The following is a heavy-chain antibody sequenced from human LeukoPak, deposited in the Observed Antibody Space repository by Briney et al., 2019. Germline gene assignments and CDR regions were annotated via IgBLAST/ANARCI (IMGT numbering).Heavy chain of an antibody. J-gene: IGHJ4*02. Sequence: ASVTVSYKPSGYTFTNYYMQWVRQAPGQGIEWLGMINPSGGNTNYAQKSHGRITMTMDTSTSTVYMQLSSLRSEDTSVYYCARYRDTAMVNFYYWCQGTLVTVSS. CDR1: GYTFTNYY. V-gene: IGHV1-46*03. CDR2: INPSGGNT. CDR3: ARYRDTAMVNFYY. D-gene: IGHD5-18*01.